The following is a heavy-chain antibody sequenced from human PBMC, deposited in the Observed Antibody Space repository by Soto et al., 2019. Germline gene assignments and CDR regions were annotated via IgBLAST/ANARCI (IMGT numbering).Heavy chain of an antibody. D-gene: IGHD2-2*01. V-gene: IGHV3-33*01. Sequence: GGALRLSCAASGFSFSSYGMHWVRQSPGKGLEWVAVIWYDGSNKYYADSVKGRFTISRDNSKNTLYLQMNSLRAEDTAVYYCARDVVPAAGYYYYGMDVWGQGTTVTFSS. CDR3: ARDVVPAAGYYYYGMDV. CDR2: IWYDGSNK. CDR1: GFSFSSYG. J-gene: IGHJ6*02.